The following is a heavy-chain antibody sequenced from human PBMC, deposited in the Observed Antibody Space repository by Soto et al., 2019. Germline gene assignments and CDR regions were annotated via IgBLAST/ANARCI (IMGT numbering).Heavy chain of an antibody. CDR1: GYTFTSYG. J-gene: IGHJ4*02. CDR3: ARDLTPGVVDH. D-gene: IGHD3-22*01. Sequence: ASVRFSCKASGYTFTSYGISWVLQAPGQENKRMGRISTYKGNTKYAQKLQGRVTMTTDTSTSTAYMELRSLRSDDTAVYYCARDLTPGVVDHWGQGTLVTVSS. CDR2: ISTYKGNT. V-gene: IGHV1-18*01.